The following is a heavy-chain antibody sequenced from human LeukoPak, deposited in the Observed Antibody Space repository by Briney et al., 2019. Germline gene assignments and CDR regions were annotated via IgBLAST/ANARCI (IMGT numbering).Heavy chain of an antibody. J-gene: IGHJ6*03. CDR2: INHSGST. CDR1: GGSFSGYY. D-gene: IGHD1-14*01. V-gene: IGHV4-34*01. CDR3: ARQGSGPSESLYYYYMDV. Sequence: SETLSLTCAVYGGSFSGYYWSWIRQPPGKGLEWIGEINHSGSTNYNPSLKSRVTISVDTSKNQFSLKLSSVTAADTAVYYCARQGSGPSESLYYYYMDVWGKGTTVTISS.